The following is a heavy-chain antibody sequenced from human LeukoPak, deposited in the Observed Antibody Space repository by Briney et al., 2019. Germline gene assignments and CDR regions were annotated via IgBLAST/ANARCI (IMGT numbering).Heavy chain of an antibody. CDR3: ARIDGFARDYFDY. Sequence: PGGSLRLSCAASGFTVSSNYMSWVRQAPGKGLEWVSVMYSGGSTYYADSVKGRFTISRDISKNTVYLQMNNLRAEDTAVYYCARIDGFARDYFDYWGQGTLVTVSS. J-gene: IGHJ4*02. D-gene: IGHD3-10*01. CDR1: GFTVSSNY. CDR2: MYSGGST. V-gene: IGHV3-53*01.